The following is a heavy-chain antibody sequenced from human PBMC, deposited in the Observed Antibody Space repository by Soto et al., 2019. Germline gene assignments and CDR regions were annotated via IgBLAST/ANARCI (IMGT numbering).Heavy chain of an antibody. CDR3: ANYPTTVTSDY. D-gene: IGHD4-17*01. J-gene: IGHJ4*02. CDR1: GGSVSSGSYY. V-gene: IGHV4-61*01. Sequence: QVQLQESGPGLVKPSETLSLTCTVSGGSVSSGSYYWSWIRQPPGKGLEWIGYIYYSGSTNYNPSLKSRVTISADTSKNQFSLKLSSVTAADTAVYYCANYPTTVTSDYWGQGTLVTVSS. CDR2: IYYSGST.